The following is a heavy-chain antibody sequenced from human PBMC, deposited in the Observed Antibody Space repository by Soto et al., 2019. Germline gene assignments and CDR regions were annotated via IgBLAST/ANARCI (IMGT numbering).Heavy chain of an antibody. Sequence: PGESLKISCKGSGYSFTSYWIGWVRQMPGKGLEWMGIIYPGDSDTRYSPSFQGQVTISADKSISTAYLQWSSLKASDTAMYFCARLRPYTSSWYGGYFDYWGQGTLVTVSS. V-gene: IGHV5-51*01. CDR2: IYPGDSDT. J-gene: IGHJ4*02. D-gene: IGHD6-13*01. CDR1: GYSFTSYW. CDR3: ARLRPYTSSWYGGYFDY.